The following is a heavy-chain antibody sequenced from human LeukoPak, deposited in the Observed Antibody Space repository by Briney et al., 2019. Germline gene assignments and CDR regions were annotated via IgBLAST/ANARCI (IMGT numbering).Heavy chain of an antibody. D-gene: IGHD3-9*01. J-gene: IGHJ5*02. Sequence: SETLSLTCTVSGGSISSYYWSWIRQPPGKGLEWIGYIYYSGSTNYNPPLKSRVTISVDTSKNQFSLKLSSVTAADTAVYYCARVPYYDILTGQNWFDPWGQGTLVTVSS. CDR2: IYYSGST. V-gene: IGHV4-59*01. CDR1: GGSISSYY. CDR3: ARVPYYDILTGQNWFDP.